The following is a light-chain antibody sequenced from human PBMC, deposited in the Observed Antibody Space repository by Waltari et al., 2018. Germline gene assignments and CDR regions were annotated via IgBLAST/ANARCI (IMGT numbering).Light chain of an antibody. Sequence: DIQMTQSPSTLSASVGDRVTITCWASQNIRPWLAWHQQKPGKAPRLLIYKTSTLESGVPSRFSGSASGTEFTLTISSLQPEDFATYYCQRYKTSFRTFGQVTRVEIK. CDR3: QRYKTSFRT. J-gene: IGKJ1*01. V-gene: IGKV1-5*03. CDR2: KTS. CDR1: QNIRPW.